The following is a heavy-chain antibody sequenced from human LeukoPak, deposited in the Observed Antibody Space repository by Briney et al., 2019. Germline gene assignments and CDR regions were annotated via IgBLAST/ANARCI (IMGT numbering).Heavy chain of an antibody. V-gene: IGHV1-8*01. CDR1: GYTFTSYD. CDR2: MNPNSGNT. D-gene: IGHD6-19*01. Sequence: GASVKVSCKASGYTFTSYDINWVRQATGQGLEWMGWMNPNSGNTGYAQKFQGRVTMTRNTSISTAYMELSSLRSEDTAVYYCAKGPRYGYGLSSGRFDYRGQGTLVTVSS. CDR3: AKGPRYGYGLSSGRFDY. J-gene: IGHJ4*02.